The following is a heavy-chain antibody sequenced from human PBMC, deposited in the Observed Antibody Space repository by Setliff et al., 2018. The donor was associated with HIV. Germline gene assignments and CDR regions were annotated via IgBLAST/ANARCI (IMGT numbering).Heavy chain of an antibody. Sequence: PSETLSLTCTVSGGSISSYFWSWIRQPPGKGLEWIGYIYTNGSTNYNPSLKSRVTISVDTSKNQFSLKLSSVTAADTAVYYCARGDVVHRFDPWGQGTLVTVSS. CDR3: ARGDVVHRFDP. D-gene: IGHD2-15*01. CDR1: GGSISSYF. V-gene: IGHV4-59*01. CDR2: IYTNGST. J-gene: IGHJ5*02.